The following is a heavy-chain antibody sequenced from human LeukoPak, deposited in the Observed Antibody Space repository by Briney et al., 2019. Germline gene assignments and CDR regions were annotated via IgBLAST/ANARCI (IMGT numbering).Heavy chain of an antibody. CDR2: VYYSGST. J-gene: IGHJ2*01. V-gene: IGHV4-59*01. CDR1: GDSISSYY. Sequence: PSETLSLTCTVSGDSISSYYWSWIRQPPGKGLEWIGYVYYSGSTNYDTSLKSRVTISVDTSKNQFSLKLSSVTAADTAVYYCARVRYSSGWYWYFDLWGRGTLVTVSS. D-gene: IGHD6-19*01. CDR3: ARVRYSSGWYWYFDL.